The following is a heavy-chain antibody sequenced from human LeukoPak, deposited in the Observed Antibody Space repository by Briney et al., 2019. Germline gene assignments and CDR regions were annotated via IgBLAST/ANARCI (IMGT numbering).Heavy chain of an antibody. J-gene: IGHJ4*02. D-gene: IGHD3-3*01. CDR2: ISYDGSNK. CDR3: ARGNYDFWSGYYPLFDY. V-gene: IGHV3-30-3*01. CDR1: GFTFSSYA. Sequence: GRSLRLSCAASGFTFSSYAMHWVRQAPGKGLEWVAVISYDGSNKYYADSVKGRFTISRDNSKNTLYLQMNSLRAEDTAVYYCARGNYDFWSGYYPLFDYWGQGTLVTVSS.